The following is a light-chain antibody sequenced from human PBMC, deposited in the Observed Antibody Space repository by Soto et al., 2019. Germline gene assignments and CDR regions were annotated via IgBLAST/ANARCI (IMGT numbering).Light chain of an antibody. CDR1: QSISRW. Sequence: DIQMTQSPSTLSASVGDRVTITCRASQSISRWLAWYQQKPGTAPKLLIYAASTLESGVPSRFSGSRSGTEFTLTVSSLQPDDFATHYFQQYNDSFPYTFGQGTKLEIK. CDR3: QQYNDSFPYT. V-gene: IGKV1-5*03. J-gene: IGKJ2*01. CDR2: AAS.